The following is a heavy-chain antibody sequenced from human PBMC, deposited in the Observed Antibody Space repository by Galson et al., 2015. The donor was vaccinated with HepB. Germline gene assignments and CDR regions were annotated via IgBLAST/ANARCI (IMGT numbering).Heavy chain of an antibody. CDR1: GFILSSYG. J-gene: IGHJ4*02. D-gene: IGHD4/OR15-4a*01. CDR2: ISSDGGTQ. CDR3: VKESGIPQYGAYFDY. V-gene: IGHV3-30*18. Sequence: SLRLSCAASGFILSSYGMQWVRQPPGRGLQWVAVISSDGGTQYYADSVKGRFTISRDTSKNMLHLRMNSLRPEDTAVYYCVKESGIPQYGAYFDYWGQGALVTVSS.